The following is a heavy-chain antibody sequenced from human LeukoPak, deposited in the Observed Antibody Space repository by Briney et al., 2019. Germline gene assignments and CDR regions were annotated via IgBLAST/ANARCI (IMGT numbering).Heavy chain of an antibody. V-gene: IGHV3-73*01. CDR3: TRADGSGFAGMDV. Sequence: GGSLRLSCAASGFTFSGSTIHWVRQASGKGLEWVGRIRSKANTYATAYAASVKGRFTISRDDSKNTAYLQMNSLKTEDTAVYYCTRADGSGFAGMDVWGQGTTAAVSS. CDR2: IRSKANTYAT. D-gene: IGHD3-10*01. J-gene: IGHJ6*02. CDR1: GFTFSGST.